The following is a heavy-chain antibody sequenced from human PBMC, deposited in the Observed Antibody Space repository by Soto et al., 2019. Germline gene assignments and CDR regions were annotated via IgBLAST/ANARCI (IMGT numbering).Heavy chain of an antibody. CDR2: IHYGGGT. D-gene: IGHD1-26*01. J-gene: IGHJ4*02. CDR3: VGARSGGVGVTYYEY. V-gene: IGHV4-59*01. Sequence: SETLSLTCTVSGGSMSSYYWTWIRQPPGKGLEWIGFIHYGGGTVYNPALRSRVTVTVETSKKQFSLNLSYVSAADTAVYYCVGARSGGVGVTYYEYWRQGALLDVSP. CDR1: GGSMSSYY.